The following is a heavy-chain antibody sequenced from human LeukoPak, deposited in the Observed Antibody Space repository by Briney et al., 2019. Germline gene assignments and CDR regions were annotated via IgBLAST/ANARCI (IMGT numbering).Heavy chain of an antibody. V-gene: IGHV3-30-3*01. CDR1: GFTFSSYA. CDR3: ASTRLGELSLDY. J-gene: IGHJ4*02. D-gene: IGHD3-16*02. Sequence: GRSLRLSCAASGFTFSSYAMHWVRQAPGKGLEWVAVISYDGSNKYYADSVKGRFTISRDNSKNTLHLQMNSLRAEDTAVYYCASTRLGELSLDYWGQGTLVTVSS. CDR2: ISYDGSNK.